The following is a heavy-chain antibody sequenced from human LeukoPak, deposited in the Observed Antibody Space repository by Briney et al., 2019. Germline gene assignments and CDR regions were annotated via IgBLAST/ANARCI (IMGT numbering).Heavy chain of an antibody. D-gene: IGHD2/OR15-2a*01. CDR3: ARHTTLVRGGLAEIDY. Sequence: GESLKISCKGSGYSFTSYWIGWVRQMPGKGPEWMGIIYPGDSDTRYSPSFQGQVTISADKSISTAYLQWSSLKASDTAMYYCARHTTLVRGGLAEIDYWGQGTLVTVSS. CDR2: IYPGDSDT. V-gene: IGHV5-51*01. J-gene: IGHJ4*02. CDR1: GYSFTSYW.